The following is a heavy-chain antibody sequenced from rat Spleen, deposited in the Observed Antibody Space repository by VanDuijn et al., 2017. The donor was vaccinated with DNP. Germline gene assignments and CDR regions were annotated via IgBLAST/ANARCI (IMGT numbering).Heavy chain of an antibody. Sequence: QVQLKESGPGLVQPSQTLSLTCTVSGFSLASYTVSWVRQPSGKGLEWIAVISSGGGTYHNPALKSRLSVSRDTSKSQVFLKMDNLRTEDTATYFCTRGFNNYGFFDYWGHGVMVTVSS. D-gene: IGHD1-10*01. J-gene: IGHJ2*01. CDR3: TRGFNNYGFFDY. CDR2: ISSGGGT. V-gene: IGHV2-6*01. CDR1: GFSLASYT.